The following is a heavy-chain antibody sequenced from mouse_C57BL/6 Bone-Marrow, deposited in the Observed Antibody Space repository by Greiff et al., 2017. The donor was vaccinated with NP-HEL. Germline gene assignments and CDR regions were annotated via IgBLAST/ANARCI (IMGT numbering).Heavy chain of an antibody. CDR2: IYPRSGNT. Sequence: VKLEESGAELARPGASVKLSCKASGYTFTSYGISWVKQRTGQGLEWIGEIYPRSGNTYYNEKFKGKATLTADKSSSTAYMELRSLTSEDSAVYFCARDSSGRDYWGQGTTLTVSS. CDR3: ARDSSGRDY. D-gene: IGHD3-2*02. CDR1: GYTFTSYG. V-gene: IGHV1-81*01. J-gene: IGHJ2*01.